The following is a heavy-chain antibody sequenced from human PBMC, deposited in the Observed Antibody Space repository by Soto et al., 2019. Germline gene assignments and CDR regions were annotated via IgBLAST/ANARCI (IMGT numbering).Heavy chain of an antibody. D-gene: IGHD3-22*01. J-gene: IGHJ4*02. CDR3: AKDTYYHDSSGYYVFDY. CDR2: ISYDGSNK. Sequence: QVQVVESGGGVVQPGRSLRLSCAASGFTFSSYGMHWVRQAPGKGLEWVTVISYDGSNKYYADSVKGRFTISRDNSKNTLYLQMDSLRAEDTYVYYCAKDTYYHDSSGYYVFDYWGQGTLVTVSS. CDR1: GFTFSSYG. V-gene: IGHV3-30*18.